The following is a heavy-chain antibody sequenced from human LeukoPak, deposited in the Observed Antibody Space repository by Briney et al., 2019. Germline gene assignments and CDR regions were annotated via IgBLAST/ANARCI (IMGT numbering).Heavy chain of an antibody. Sequence: PSETLSLTCAVSNYPITGDYYWVWIRQPPGQGLEWIGQIFHSGIAHYNPSLKSRVTMSVDTSRSQFSVNLNSVTAADTAVSFCGRAGHGTAYNRFYYYMDVWGKGTAVTVSS. D-gene: IGHD3-16*02. CDR2: IFHSGIA. V-gene: IGHV4-38-2*01. CDR3: GRAGHGTAYNRFYYYMDV. CDR1: NYPITGDYY. J-gene: IGHJ6*03.